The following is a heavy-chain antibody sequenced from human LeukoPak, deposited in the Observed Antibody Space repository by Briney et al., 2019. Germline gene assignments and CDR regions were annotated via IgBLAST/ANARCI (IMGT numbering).Heavy chain of an antibody. Sequence: RPGGSLRLSCAASGFTFNSYDMHWVRQATGQGLEWVSAIGAVGDTYYPGSVKGRFTIFRENAKNSLYLQMNILRAGDTAVYYCVRGEPYGSPDYWGQGTLVTVSS. CDR2: IGAVGDT. CDR3: VRGEPYGSPDY. V-gene: IGHV3-13*01. D-gene: IGHD3-10*01. J-gene: IGHJ4*02. CDR1: GFTFNSYD.